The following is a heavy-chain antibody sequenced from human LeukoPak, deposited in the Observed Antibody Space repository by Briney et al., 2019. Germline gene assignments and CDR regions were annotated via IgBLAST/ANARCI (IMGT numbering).Heavy chain of an antibody. CDR1: GYTFTSYD. CDR2: MNPNSGNT. V-gene: IGHV1-8*01. D-gene: IGHD2-15*01. J-gene: IGHJ4*02. Sequence: ASVKVSCKASGYTFTSYDINWVRQATGQVLEWMGWMNPNSGNTGYAQKFQGRVTMTRNTSISTAYMELSSLRSEDTAVYYCARVKGYCSGASCYSFDYWGQGTLVTVSS. CDR3: ARVKGYCSGASCYSFDY.